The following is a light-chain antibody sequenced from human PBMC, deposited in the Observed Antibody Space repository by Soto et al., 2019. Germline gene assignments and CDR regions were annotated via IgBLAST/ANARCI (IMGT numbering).Light chain of an antibody. CDR2: GAS. J-gene: IGKJ5*01. CDR1: QSVSSSY. Sequence: SPGERATLSCRASQSVSSSYLAWYQQKPGQAPRLLIYGASNRATGIPARFSGSGSGTDFTLTISSLEPEDFAVYYCQQRSNWPPFTFGQGTRLEIK. V-gene: IGKV3-11*01. CDR3: QQRSNWPPFT.